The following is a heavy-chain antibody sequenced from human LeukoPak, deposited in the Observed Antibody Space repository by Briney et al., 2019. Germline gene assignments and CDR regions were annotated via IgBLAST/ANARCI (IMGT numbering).Heavy chain of an antibody. CDR3: GRDLPTVTSIDY. J-gene: IGHJ4*02. CDR1: GFTFSHYY. V-gene: IGHV3-21*06. CDR2: ISGSSGYI. Sequence: GGSLRLSCAASGFTFSHYYMTWVRQAPGKGLEWVSSISGSSGYIFYADSVKGRFTISRDNAKNSLYLQMNSLRAEDTAVYYCGRDLPTVTSIDYWGQGTLVTVSS. D-gene: IGHD4-17*01.